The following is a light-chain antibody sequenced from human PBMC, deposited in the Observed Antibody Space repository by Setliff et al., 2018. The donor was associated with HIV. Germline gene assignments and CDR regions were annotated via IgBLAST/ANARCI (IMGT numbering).Light chain of an antibody. V-gene: IGLV2-14*01. CDR3: QSYDNDLSGFV. CDR1: SNDVGGYNY. J-gene: IGLJ1*01. Sequence: QSVLAQPASVSGSLGQSITISCTGTSNDVGGYNYVSWYQQHPGKAPKVIIYEVISRPSGVSNRFSGSKSGNTASLTISGLQAEDEADYYCQSYDNDLSGFVFGSGTKVTVL. CDR2: EVI.